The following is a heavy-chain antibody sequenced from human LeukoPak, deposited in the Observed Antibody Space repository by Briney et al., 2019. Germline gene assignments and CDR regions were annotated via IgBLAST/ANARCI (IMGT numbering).Heavy chain of an antibody. J-gene: IGHJ4*02. Sequence: ASVKVSCKVSGYTLTELSMHWVRQAPGKGLEWMGGFDPEDGETIYAQKFQGRVTMTEDTSTDTAYMELSSLRSEDTAVYYCATLLRYCSSTSCYLFDYWGQGTLVTVSS. D-gene: IGHD2-2*01. V-gene: IGHV1-24*01. CDR3: ATLLRYCSSTSCYLFDY. CDR1: GYTLTELS. CDR2: FDPEDGET.